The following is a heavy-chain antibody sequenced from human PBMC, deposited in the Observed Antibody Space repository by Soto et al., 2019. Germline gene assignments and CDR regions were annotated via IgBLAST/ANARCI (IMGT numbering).Heavy chain of an antibody. CDR3: ARKTGTTNYYGAGSYSYYYYGMDV. V-gene: IGHV1-8*01. CDR2: MNPNSGNT. CDR1: GYTFTSYD. J-gene: IGHJ6*02. Sequence: ASVKVSCKASGYTFTSYDINWVRQATGQGLEWMGWMNPNSGNTGYAQKFQGRVTMTRNTSISTAYMELSSLRSEDTAVYYCARKTGTTNYYGAGSYSYYYYGMDVWGQGTTVTVSS. D-gene: IGHD3-10*01.